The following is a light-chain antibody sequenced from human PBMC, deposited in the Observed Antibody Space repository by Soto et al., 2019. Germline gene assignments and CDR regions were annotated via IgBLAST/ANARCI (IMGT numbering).Light chain of an antibody. V-gene: IGLV2-14*03. J-gene: IGLJ2*01. CDR1: TSDIGAYNY. Sequence: QSALTQPASVSGSPGQSITISCTGTTSDIGAYNYVSWYQHHPGKAPQLLIYDVTDRPSVVSDRFSGSKSGNTASLTISGLLAEDEAEYFCRSYTTINTVVVFGGGTKLTVL. CDR3: RSYTTINTVVV. CDR2: DVT.